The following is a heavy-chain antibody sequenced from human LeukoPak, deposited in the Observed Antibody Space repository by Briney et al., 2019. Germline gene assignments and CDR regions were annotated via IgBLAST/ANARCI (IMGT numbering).Heavy chain of an antibody. CDR3: ARRKINSGSYEGGY. D-gene: IGHD1-26*01. CDR1: GYTFTSYG. V-gene: IGHV1-18*01. CDR2: ISAYNGNT. Sequence: ASVKVSCKASGYTFTSYGISWVRQAPGQGLEWMGWISAYNGNTNYAQKFQGRVTMTRNTSLSTAYMELSNLTSEDTAVYYCARRKINSGSYEGGYWGQGTLVTVSS. J-gene: IGHJ4*02.